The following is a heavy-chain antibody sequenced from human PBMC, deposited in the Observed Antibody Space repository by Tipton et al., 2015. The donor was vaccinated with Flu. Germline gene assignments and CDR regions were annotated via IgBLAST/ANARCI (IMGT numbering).Heavy chain of an antibody. J-gene: IGHJ5*02. D-gene: IGHD2-2*01. CDR2: ISAYNGNT. CDR1: GYTFTSYG. V-gene: IGHV1-18*04. CDR3: ARDEEAYCSSTSCHSNWFDP. Sequence: QLVQSGAEVKKPGASVKVSCKASGYTFTSYGISWVRQAPGQGLEWMGWISAYNGNTNYAQKLQGRVTMTTDTSTSTAYMELRSLRSDDTAVYYCARDEEAYCSSTSCHSNWFDPWGQGTLVTVSS.